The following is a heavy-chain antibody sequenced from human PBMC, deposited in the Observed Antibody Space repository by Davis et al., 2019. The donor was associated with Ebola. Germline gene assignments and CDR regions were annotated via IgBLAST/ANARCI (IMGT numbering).Heavy chain of an antibody. CDR3: ARGDDSGWLLDY. J-gene: IGHJ4*02. CDR1: GFTFSDNW. Sequence: GESLKISCRVSGFTFSDNWMPWVRQVPGKGLVRVSSINRDGTTKTYADSVKGRFTVSRDNAKSTLYLQMNSLGGHDTAVYYCARGDDSGWLLDYWGQGALVTVSA. D-gene: IGHD5-12*01. V-gene: IGHV3-74*01. CDR2: INRDGTTK.